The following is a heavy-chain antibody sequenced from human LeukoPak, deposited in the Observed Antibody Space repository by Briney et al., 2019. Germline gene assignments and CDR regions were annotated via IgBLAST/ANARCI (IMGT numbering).Heavy chain of an antibody. Sequence: PGGSLRLSCAASGFTFSSYGMHWVRQAPGKGLEWVAVISYDGSNKYYADSVKGRFTISRDNSKNTLYLQMNSLKTEDTAVYYCTTCGGYSYGHDYWGQGTLVTVSS. D-gene: IGHD5-18*01. CDR3: TTCGGYSYGHDY. CDR2: ISYDGSNK. V-gene: IGHV3-30*03. CDR1: GFTFSSYG. J-gene: IGHJ4*02.